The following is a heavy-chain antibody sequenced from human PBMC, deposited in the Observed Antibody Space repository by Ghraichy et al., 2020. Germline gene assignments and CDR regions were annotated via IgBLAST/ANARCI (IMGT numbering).Heavy chain of an antibody. J-gene: IGHJ4*02. V-gene: IGHV1-18*04. CDR1: GYTFTSYG. CDR2: ISAYNGNT. Sequence: ASVKVSCKASGYTFTSYGISWVRQAPGQGLEWMGWISAYNGNTNYAQKLQGRVTMTTDTSTSTAYMELRSLRSDDTAVYYCARVYSSSWYDITYFDYWGQGTLVTVSS. D-gene: IGHD6-13*01. CDR3: ARVYSSSWYDITYFDY.